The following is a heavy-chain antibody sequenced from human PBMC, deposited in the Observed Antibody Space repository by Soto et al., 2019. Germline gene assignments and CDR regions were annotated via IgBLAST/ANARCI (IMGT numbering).Heavy chain of an antibody. CDR3: ARCYGRNFDY. CDR2: INHSGST. D-gene: IGHD2-2*01. CDR1: GGSFSGYY. Sequence: QVQLQQWGAGLLKPSETLSLTCAVYGGSFSGYYWNWIRQPPGKGLEWIGEINHSGSTNYNPSLKSRVTISVATSKNPFSLKLSSVTAADTALYYCARCYGRNFDYWGQGALVTVSS. J-gene: IGHJ4*02. V-gene: IGHV4-34*01.